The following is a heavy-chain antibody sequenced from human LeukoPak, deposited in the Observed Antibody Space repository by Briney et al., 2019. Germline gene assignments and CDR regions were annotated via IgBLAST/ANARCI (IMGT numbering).Heavy chain of an antibody. J-gene: IGHJ4*02. CDR3: ATLSGGSGSYFR. D-gene: IGHD3-10*01. CDR2: FDPEDGET. CDR1: GYTLTELS. V-gene: IGHV1-24*01. Sequence: WASVKVSCKVSGYTLTELSMHWVRQAPGRGLEWMGGFDPEDGETIYAQKFQGRVTMTEDTSTDTAYMELSSLRSEDTAVYYCATLSGGSGSYFRWGQGTLVTVSS.